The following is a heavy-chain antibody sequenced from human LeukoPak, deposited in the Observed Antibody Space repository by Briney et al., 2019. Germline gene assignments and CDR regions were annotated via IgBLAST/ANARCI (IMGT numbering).Heavy chain of an antibody. CDR3: ARVVDSSGYIQYYFDY. Sequence: PGESLKISCQGSGYSFTSYWIGWVRQMPGKGLEWMGIIYPGDSDTRYSPSFQGQVTISADKSISTAYLQWSSLKASDTAMYYCARVVDSSGYIQYYFDYWGQGTLVTVSS. CDR1: GYSFTSYW. CDR2: IYPGDSDT. V-gene: IGHV5-51*01. D-gene: IGHD3-22*01. J-gene: IGHJ4*02.